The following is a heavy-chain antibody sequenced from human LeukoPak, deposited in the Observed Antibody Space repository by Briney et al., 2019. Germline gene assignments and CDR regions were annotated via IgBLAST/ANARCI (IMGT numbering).Heavy chain of an antibody. D-gene: IGHD3-10*01. CDR2: VYSDGGT. Sequence: GGSLRLSCAASGFTVRSNYMSWVRQAPGKGLEWVSVVYSDGGTYYADSVKGRFTISRDNSRNTVYLQMNSLRAEDTAVYYCARERAENYYGSGALDYWGQGTLVTVSS. V-gene: IGHV3-53*01. J-gene: IGHJ4*02. CDR1: GFTVRSNY. CDR3: ARERAENYYGSGALDY.